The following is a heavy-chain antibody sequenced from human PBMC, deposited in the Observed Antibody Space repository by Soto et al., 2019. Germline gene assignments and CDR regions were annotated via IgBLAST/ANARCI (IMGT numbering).Heavy chain of an antibody. J-gene: IGHJ4*02. CDR2: MYNSGST. CDR3: ARVSSGWYYFDY. Sequence: SETLSLTCTVSGGSVSSGSYYWSWIRQPPGKGLEWIGYMYNSGSTNYNPSLKSRVIISVDTSKKQFSLKLSSVTAADTAVYYCARVSSGWYYFDYWGQGTLVTVYS. CDR1: GGSVSSGSYY. D-gene: IGHD6-19*01. V-gene: IGHV4-61*01.